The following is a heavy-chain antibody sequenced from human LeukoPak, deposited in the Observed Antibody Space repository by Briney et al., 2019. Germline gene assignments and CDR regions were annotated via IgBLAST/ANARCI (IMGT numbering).Heavy chain of an antibody. CDR1: GGSISSYY. Sequence: SETLSLTCTVSGGSISSYYWSWIRQPPGKGLEWIGYIYYSGSTNYNPSLKSRVTISVDTSKNQFSLKLSSVTAADTAVYYCARRGARGAYYYDSSAHFDYWGQGTLVTVSS. V-gene: IGHV4-59*01. CDR2: IYYSGST. CDR3: ARRGARGAYYYDSSAHFDY. D-gene: IGHD3-22*01. J-gene: IGHJ4*02.